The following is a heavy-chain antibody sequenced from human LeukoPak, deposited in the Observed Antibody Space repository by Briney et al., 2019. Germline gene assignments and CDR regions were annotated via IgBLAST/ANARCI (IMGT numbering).Heavy chain of an antibody. D-gene: IGHD2-2*02. Sequence: AASVKVSCKASGYTFTGYYMHWVRQAPGQGLEWMGWINPNSGGTNYAQKFQGRVTMTRDTSISTAYMELSRLRSDDTAVYYCASSGYCSSTSCYTPPKFDPWGQGTLVTVSS. V-gene: IGHV1-2*02. J-gene: IGHJ5*02. CDR2: INPNSGGT. CDR1: GYTFTGYY. CDR3: ASSGYCSSTSCYTPPKFDP.